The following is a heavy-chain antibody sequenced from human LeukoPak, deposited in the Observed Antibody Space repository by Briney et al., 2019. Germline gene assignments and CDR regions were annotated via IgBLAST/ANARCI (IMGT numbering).Heavy chain of an antibody. CDR2: ISSSGSTI. V-gene: IGHV3-11*04. Sequence: GGSLRLSCAASGFTFSDYYMSWIRQAPGKGLEWVSYISSSGSTIYYADSVKGRFTISRDNSQNTLYLQMNSLRADDTAVYYCAKAQVPFGVQRGYFDLWGRGTLVTVSS. CDR1: GFTFSDYY. CDR3: AKAQVPFGVQRGYFDL. J-gene: IGHJ2*01. D-gene: IGHD2-8*01.